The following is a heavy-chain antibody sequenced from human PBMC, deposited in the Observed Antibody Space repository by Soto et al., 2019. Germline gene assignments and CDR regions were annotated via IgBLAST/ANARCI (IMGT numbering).Heavy chain of an antibody. CDR2: ISSSSSYI. D-gene: IGHD2-21*02. V-gene: IGHV3-21*01. J-gene: IGHJ3*02. CDR1: GFIFSNAW. Sequence: GGSLRLSCAASGFIFSNAWINWVRQVPGKGLEWVSSISSSSSYIYYADSVKGRFTISRDNAKNSLYLQMNSLRAEDTAVYYCATQFYCGGDCYDAFDIWGQGTMVTVSS. CDR3: ATQFYCGGDCYDAFDI.